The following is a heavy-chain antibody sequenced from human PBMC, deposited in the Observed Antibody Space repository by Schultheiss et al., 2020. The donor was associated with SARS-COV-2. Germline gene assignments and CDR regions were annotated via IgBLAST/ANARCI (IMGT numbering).Heavy chain of an antibody. V-gene: IGHV3-23*01. Sequence: GGSLRLSCAASGFAFSNYAMSWVRQAPGKGLEWVSAIGGSGVSTYYADSVKGRFTISRDNSKNTLYLQMNSLRAEDTAVYYCAKHRYDFWSGYKTAYFDYWGHGTLVTVSS. J-gene: IGHJ4*01. CDR3: AKHRYDFWSGYKTAYFDY. CDR2: IGGSGVST. CDR1: GFAFSNYA. D-gene: IGHD3-3*01.